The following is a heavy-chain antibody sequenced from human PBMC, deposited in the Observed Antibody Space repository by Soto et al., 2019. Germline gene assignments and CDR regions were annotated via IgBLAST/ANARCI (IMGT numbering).Heavy chain of an antibody. D-gene: IGHD2-21*02. CDR1: GYTFTGYY. CDR3: ARVRAYCGGDRSDRFDP. CDR2: INPNSGGT. Sequence: GASVKVSCKASGYTFTGYYMHWVRQAPGQGLEWMGWINPNSGGTNYAQKFQGRVTMSRDTSISTAYMELSRLRSDDTAVYYCARVRAYCGGDRSDRFDPRGQGTLVTGSS. V-gene: IGHV1-2*02. J-gene: IGHJ5*02.